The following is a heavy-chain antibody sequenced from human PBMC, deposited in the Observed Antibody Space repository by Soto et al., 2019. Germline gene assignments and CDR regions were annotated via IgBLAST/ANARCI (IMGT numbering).Heavy chain of an antibody. CDR2: IIPILGIA. J-gene: IGHJ6*03. V-gene: IGHV1-69*02. Sequence: ASVKVSCKASGGTFSSYTISWVRQAPGQGLEWMGRIIPILGIANYAQKFQGRVTITADKSTSTAYMELSSLRSEDTAVYYCATLYDFWSGLRLRNNYYYYMDVWGKGTTVTVSS. CDR1: GGTFSSYT. D-gene: IGHD3-3*01. CDR3: ATLYDFWSGLRLRNNYYYYMDV.